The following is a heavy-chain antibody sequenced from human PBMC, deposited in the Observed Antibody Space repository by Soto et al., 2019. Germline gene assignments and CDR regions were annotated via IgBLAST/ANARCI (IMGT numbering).Heavy chain of an antibody. CDR2: ISAYNGNT. D-gene: IGHD6-19*01. CDR1: GYTFTSYG. CDR3: ARVCDSSGWYSYYSYGMDV. Sequence: ASVKVSCKASGYTFTSYGISWVRQAPGQGLEWMGWISAYNGNTNYAQKLQGRVTMTTDTSTSTAYMELRSLRSDDTAVYYCARVCDSSGWYSYYSYGMDVWGQGTTVTVS. J-gene: IGHJ6*02. V-gene: IGHV1-18*01.